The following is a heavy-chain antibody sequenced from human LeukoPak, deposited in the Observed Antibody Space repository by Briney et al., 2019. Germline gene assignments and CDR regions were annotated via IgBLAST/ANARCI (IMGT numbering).Heavy chain of an antibody. D-gene: IGHD5-24*01. CDR1: GYTFTSYY. Sequence: ASVKVSCKASGYTFTSYYMHWVRQAPGQGLEWMGIINPSGGSTSYAQKFQGRVTMTRDTSTSTVYMELSSLRSEDTAVYYCARGRRDGYNTPYFDYWGQGTLVTVFS. V-gene: IGHV1-46*01. J-gene: IGHJ4*02. CDR2: INPSGGST. CDR3: ARGRRDGYNTPYFDY.